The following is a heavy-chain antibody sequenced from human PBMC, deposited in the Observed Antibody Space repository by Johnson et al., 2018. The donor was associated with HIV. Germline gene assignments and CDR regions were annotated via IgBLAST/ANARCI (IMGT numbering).Heavy chain of an antibody. CDR1: GFTVSSNY. V-gene: IGHV3-66*01. CDR3: ARDNLRAFDV. Sequence: VQLVESGGGLVQPGGSLRLSCAASGFTVSSNYMSWVRQAPGRGLAWVSVIYSGGRTYYADSVKGRFTISRDNSKNTLFLQMNSQRAEDTAVYYCARDNLRAFDVWGQGTTVTVSS. CDR2: IYSGGRT. D-gene: IGHD5/OR15-5a*01. J-gene: IGHJ3*01.